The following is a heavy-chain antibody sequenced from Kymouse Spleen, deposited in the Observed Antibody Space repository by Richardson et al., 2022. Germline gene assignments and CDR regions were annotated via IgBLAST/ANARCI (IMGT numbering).Heavy chain of an antibody. CDR1: GFTFDDYA. J-gene: IGHJ6*02. CDR3: AKDSSSSGGYGMDV. Sequence: EVQLVESGGGLVQPGRSLRLSCAASGFTFDDYAMHWVRQAPGKGLEWVSGISWNSGSIGYADSVKGRFTISRDNAKNSLYLQMNSLRAEDTALYYCAKDSSSSGGYGMDVWGQGTTVTVSS. V-gene: IGHV3-9*01. CDR2: ISWNSGSI. D-gene: IGHD6-6*01.